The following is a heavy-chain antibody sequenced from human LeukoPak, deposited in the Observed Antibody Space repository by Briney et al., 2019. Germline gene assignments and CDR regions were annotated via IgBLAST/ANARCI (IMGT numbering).Heavy chain of an antibody. CDR3: ASFQTSYDFWSGPPFDY. V-gene: IGHV3-21*01. Sequence: PGGSLRLSCAASGSTFSSYSMNWVRQAPGKGLEWVSSISSSSSYIYYADSVKGRFTISRDNAKNSLYLQMNSLRAEDTAVYYCASFQTSYDFWSGPPFDYWGQGTLVTVSS. D-gene: IGHD3-3*01. J-gene: IGHJ4*02. CDR2: ISSSSSYI. CDR1: GSTFSSYS.